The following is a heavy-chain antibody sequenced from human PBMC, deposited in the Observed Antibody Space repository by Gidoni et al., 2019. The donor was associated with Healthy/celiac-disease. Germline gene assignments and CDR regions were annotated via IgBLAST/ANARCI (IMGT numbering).Heavy chain of an antibody. D-gene: IGHD2-15*01. V-gene: IGHV4-39*01. CDR1: GGSISSRSYY. CDR2: IYYSGST. J-gene: IGHJ2*01. CDR3: ASEHCSGGSCYSRPWYFDL. Sequence: QLQLQESGPGRVKPSETLSLTCTVSGGSISSRSYYWGWIRQPPGKGLGWIGSIYYSGSTYYNPSLKSRVTISVDTSKNQFSLKLSSVTAADTAVYYCASEHCSGGSCYSRPWYFDLWGRGTLVTVSS.